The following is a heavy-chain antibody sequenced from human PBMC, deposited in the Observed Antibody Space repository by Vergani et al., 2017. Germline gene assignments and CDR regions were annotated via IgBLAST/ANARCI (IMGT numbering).Heavy chain of an antibody. CDR1: GGPIRSYY. CDR2: FYYSGST. V-gene: IGHV4-59*01. CDR3: ARVGFGEYFFDY. Sequence: QVQLQESGPGLVKPSETLSLTCTVSGGPIRSYYWSWIRQPPGKGLEWIGYFYYSGSTNYNPSLKSRVTISVDTSKNQFSLKLSSVTAADTAVYYCARVGFGEYFFDYWGQGTLVTVSS. J-gene: IGHJ4*02. D-gene: IGHD3-10*01.